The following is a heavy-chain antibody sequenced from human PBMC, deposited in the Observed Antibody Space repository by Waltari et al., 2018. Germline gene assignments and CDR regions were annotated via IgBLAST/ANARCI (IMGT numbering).Heavy chain of an antibody. CDR3: ARGGYCSGGSCHPLLY. D-gene: IGHD2-15*01. CDR2: IYYSGNT. J-gene: IGHJ4*02. V-gene: IGHV4-30-4*08. CDR1: GGSISSGDYY. Sequence: QVQLQESGPGLVKPSQTLSLTCTVSGGSISSGDYYWSWIRQPPGKGLEWIGYIYYSGNTYYNPSLKSRVTISVDTSKNQFSLKLSSVTAADTAVYYCARGGYCSGGSCHPLLYWGQGTLVTVSS.